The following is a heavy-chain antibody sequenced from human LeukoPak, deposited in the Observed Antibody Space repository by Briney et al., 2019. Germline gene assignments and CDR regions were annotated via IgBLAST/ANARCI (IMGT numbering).Heavy chain of an antibody. CDR3: ARADTAMADFDY. CDR2: INHSGST. V-gene: IGHV4-34*01. Sequence: SETLSLTCAVYGGSFSGYYWSWIRQPPGNGLEWIGEINHSGSTNYNPSLKSRVTISVDTSKNQFSLKLSSVTAADTAVYYCARADTAMADFDYWGQGTLVTVSS. D-gene: IGHD5-18*01. J-gene: IGHJ4*02. CDR1: GGSFSGYY.